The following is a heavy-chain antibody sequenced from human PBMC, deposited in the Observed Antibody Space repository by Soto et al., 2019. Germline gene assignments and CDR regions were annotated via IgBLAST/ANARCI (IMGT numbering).Heavy chain of an antibody. CDR3: ARDCSYCSSTSCYSSPYYYYGMDV. V-gene: IGHV1-18*01. J-gene: IGHJ6*02. D-gene: IGHD2-2*01. CDR2: ISAYKGNT. Sequence: ASVKVSCKAAGYPFTSYGISWVRQAPGQGLEWMGWISAYKGNTTYAQKLQGRVTMTTDTSTSTAYMELRSLRSDDTAVYYCARDCSYCSSTSCYSSPYYYYGMDVWGQGTTVTVSS. CDR1: GYPFTSYG.